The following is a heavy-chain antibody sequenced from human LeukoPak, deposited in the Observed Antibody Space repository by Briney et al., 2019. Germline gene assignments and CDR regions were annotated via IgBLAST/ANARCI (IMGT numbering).Heavy chain of an antibody. J-gene: IGHJ6*03. CDR3: ARGTPYYYSYFMDV. Sequence: PSETLSPTCAVQGGSFGGYYWIWIRQPPGKGLEWIGEISQSGSTNYNPSLKSRVSISVDTSKNEFSLKVSSVTAADTAVYYCARGTPYYYSYFMDVWGKGTTVTVSS. CDR1: GGSFGGYY. CDR2: ISQSGST. V-gene: IGHV4-34*01.